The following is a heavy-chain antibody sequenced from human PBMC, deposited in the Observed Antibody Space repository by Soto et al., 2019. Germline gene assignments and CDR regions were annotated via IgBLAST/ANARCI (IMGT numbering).Heavy chain of an antibody. CDR1: GFTFSSYS. D-gene: IGHD3-22*01. J-gene: IGHJ6*02. V-gene: IGHV3-48*02. Sequence: GGALRLSFAASGFTFSSYSMNWVRPGPRKGLEWVSYISSSSSTIYYADSVKDRFTISRDNAKNSLYLQMNSLRDEDTAVYYCARTHYDSSGYYYAPHEYYSYGMDVCGQGTTVTVSS. CDR3: ARTHYDSSGYYYAPHEYYSYGMDV. CDR2: ISSSSSTI.